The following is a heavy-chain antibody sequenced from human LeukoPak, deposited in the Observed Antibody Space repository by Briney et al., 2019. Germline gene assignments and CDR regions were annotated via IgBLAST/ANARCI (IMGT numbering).Heavy chain of an antibody. J-gene: IGHJ4*02. CDR2: IWYDGSNK. V-gene: IGHV3-33*06. CDR3: AKDRGIAAAGTGDY. Sequence: GRSLRLSCAASGFTFSNYGMHWVRQAPGKGLEWVAVIWYDGSNKYYADSVKGRFTISRDNSKNTLYLQMNSLRAEDTAVYYCAKDRGIAAAGTGDYWGQGTLVTVSS. CDR1: GFTFSNYG. D-gene: IGHD6-13*01.